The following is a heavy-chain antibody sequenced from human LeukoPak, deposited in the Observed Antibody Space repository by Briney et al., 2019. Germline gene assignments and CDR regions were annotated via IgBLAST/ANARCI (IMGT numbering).Heavy chain of an antibody. CDR1: GFRFSSYW. CDR2: INQDVSEK. Sequence: GGSLRLSCAASGFRFSSYWMSWVRQAPGKGLEWVANINQDVSEKYYVDSVRGRFIISRDSAKNSLYLQMNSLRAEDTALYYCAREIDGRAFDIWGQGTMVTVSS. D-gene: IGHD2-8*01. J-gene: IGHJ3*02. CDR3: AREIDGRAFDI. V-gene: IGHV3-7*01.